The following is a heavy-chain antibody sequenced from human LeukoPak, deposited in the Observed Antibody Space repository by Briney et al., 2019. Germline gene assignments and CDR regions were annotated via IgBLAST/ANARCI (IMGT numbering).Heavy chain of an antibody. D-gene: IGHD2-21*01. CDR2: IYHSGST. CDR1: GFSISSTYY. J-gene: IGHJ4*02. V-gene: IGHV4-38-2*02. Sequence: SETLSLTCTVSGFSISSTYYWGWIRQSPGKGLEWVGSIYHSGSTHYNPSLKSRVTMSLDSSKNQFSLRLSSATAADTAVYYCAREIDWRGYFDHWGQGTLVTVSS. CDR3: AREIDWRGYFDH.